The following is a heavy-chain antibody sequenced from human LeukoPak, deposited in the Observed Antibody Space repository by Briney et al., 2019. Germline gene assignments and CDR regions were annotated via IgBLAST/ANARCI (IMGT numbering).Heavy chain of an antibody. V-gene: IGHV3-23*01. CDR2: ISGSGGST. CDR1: GFTFSSYA. D-gene: IGHD2-2*01. CDR3: AKDSVYCSSTSCHSGFDP. J-gene: IGHJ5*02. Sequence: GGSLRLSCAASGFTFSSYAMSWVRQAPGKGLEWVSAISGSGGSTYYADSVKGRFTISRDNSKNTLYLQMNSLRAEDTAVYYCAKDSVYCSSTSCHSGFDPWGQGALVTVSS.